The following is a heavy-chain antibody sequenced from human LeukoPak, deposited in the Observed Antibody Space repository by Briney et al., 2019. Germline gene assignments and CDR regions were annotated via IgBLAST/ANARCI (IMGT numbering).Heavy chain of an antibody. CDR1: GFTFSSYA. Sequence: GGSLRLSCAASGFTFSSYAMSWVRQAPGKGLEWVSAISGSGGSTYYADSVKGRFTISRDNSKDTLYLQMNSLRAEDTAVYYCAKMPVSYSSGWTNFDYWGQGTLVTVSS. D-gene: IGHD6-19*01. CDR2: ISGSGGST. V-gene: IGHV3-23*01. CDR3: AKMPVSYSSGWTNFDY. J-gene: IGHJ4*02.